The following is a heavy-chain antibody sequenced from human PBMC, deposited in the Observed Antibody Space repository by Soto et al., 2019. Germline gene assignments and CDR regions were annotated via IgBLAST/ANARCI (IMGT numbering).Heavy chain of an antibody. CDR2: IIPIFGIA. CDR1: GGTFSSYT. J-gene: IGHJ6*02. Sequence: QVQLVQSGAEVKKPGSSVKVSCKASGGTFSSYTISWVRQAPGQGLEWMGRIIPIFGIANYAQKFQGRVTSTANTATSTAYIELMSLRSEDTAEYYCACSGSVSQHHYYYYGIDVWGQGTTVTVSS. D-gene: IGHD3-10*01. CDR3: ACSGSVSQHHYYYYGIDV. V-gene: IGHV1-69*02.